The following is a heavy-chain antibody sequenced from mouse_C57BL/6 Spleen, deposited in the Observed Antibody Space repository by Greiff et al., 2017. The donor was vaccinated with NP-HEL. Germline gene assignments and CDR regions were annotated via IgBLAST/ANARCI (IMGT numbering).Heavy chain of an antibody. J-gene: IGHJ3*01. D-gene: IGHD3-2*02. V-gene: IGHV1-81*01. CDR1: GYTFTSYG. CDR3: AAQAGAY. CDR2: IYPRSGNT. Sequence: VQLQQSGAELARPGASVKLSCKASGYTFTSYGISWVKQRTGQGLEWIGEIYPRSGNTYYNEKFKGKATLTADKSSSTAYMELRSLTSEDSAVYFCAAQAGAYWGQGTLVTVSA.